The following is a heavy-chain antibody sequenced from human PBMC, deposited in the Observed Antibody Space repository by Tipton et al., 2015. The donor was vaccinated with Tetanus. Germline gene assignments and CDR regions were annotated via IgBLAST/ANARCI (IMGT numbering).Heavy chain of an antibody. D-gene: IGHD3-10*01. V-gene: IGHV4-59*12. CDR3: ASHYGSGSDDAFDI. J-gene: IGHJ3*02. CDR1: GGSINNYY. CDR2: ISYSGST. Sequence: TLSLTCTVSGGSINNYYWSWIRQPPGKGLEWIGYISYSGSTNSNPSLKSRVTISVDASKNQFSLKLSSVTAAATAVYYCASHYGSGSDDAFDIWGQGTMVTVSS.